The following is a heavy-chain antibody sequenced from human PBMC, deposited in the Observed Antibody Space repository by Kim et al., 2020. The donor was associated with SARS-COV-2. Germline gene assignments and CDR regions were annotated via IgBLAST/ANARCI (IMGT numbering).Heavy chain of an antibody. V-gene: IGHV3-21*05. CDR2: TRSGSRDI. CDR3: AREMHYNYGMDV. J-gene: IGHJ6*02. CDR1: GFMFSGYN. Sequence: GGSLRLSCVASGFMFSGYNMNWVRQVPGKGLEWVSYTRSGSRDINYGDSVKGRFTISRDNAKNLLYLQMNSLRAADTAMYYCAREMHYNYGMDVSGQATT.